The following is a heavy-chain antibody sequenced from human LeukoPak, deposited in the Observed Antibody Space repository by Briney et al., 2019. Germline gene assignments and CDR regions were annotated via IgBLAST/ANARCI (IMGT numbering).Heavy chain of an antibody. CDR2: IYYSGST. CDR1: GGSISSGGYY. V-gene: IGHV4-31*03. D-gene: IGHD3-9*01. J-gene: IGHJ5*02. CDR3: ARGIYFDWPRGWFDP. Sequence: SETLSLTCTVSGGSISSGGYYWSWIRQHPGKGLEWIGYIYYSGSTYYNPSLKSRVTISVDTSKNQFSLKLSSVTAADTAVYYCARGIYFDWPRGWFDPWGQGTLVTVSS.